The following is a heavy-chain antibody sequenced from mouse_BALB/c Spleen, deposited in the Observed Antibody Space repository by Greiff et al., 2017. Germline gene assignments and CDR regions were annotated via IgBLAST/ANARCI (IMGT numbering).Heavy chain of an antibody. J-gene: IGHJ4*01. Sequence: QVQLQQSGAELVRPGTSVKVSCKASGYAFTNYLIEWVKQRPGQGLEWIGVINPGSGGTNYNEKFKGKATLTADKSSSTAYMQLSSLTSDDSAVYFCAREGGDGAMDYWGQGTSVTVAS. CDR1: GYAFTNYL. D-gene: IGHD2-3*01. V-gene: IGHV1-54*03. CDR2: INPGSGGT. CDR3: AREGGDGAMDY.